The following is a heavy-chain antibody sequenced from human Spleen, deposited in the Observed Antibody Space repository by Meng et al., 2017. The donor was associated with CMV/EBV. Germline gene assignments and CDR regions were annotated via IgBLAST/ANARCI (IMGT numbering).Heavy chain of an antibody. Sequence: ASVKVSCKVSDYTLTELSIHWVRQAPGKGLEWIGGFDPEDGEAVYAQKFQGRVTMTEDTSIDTAYVELSSLRSEDTAVYYCARDRVVRFLEYAFDIWGQGTMVTVSS. D-gene: IGHD3-3*01. CDR1: DYTLTELS. CDR2: FDPEDGEA. CDR3: ARDRVVRFLEYAFDI. V-gene: IGHV1-24*01. J-gene: IGHJ3*02.